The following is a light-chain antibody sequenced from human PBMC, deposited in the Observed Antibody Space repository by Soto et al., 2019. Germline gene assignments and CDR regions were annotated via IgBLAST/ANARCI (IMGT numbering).Light chain of an antibody. Sequence: QSVLTQPPSASGSPGQSVTISCTGTSSDVGAYDHVSWYQQPPGTAPKLMIYEINKRPSGVPDRFSGSKSGNTASLTVSGHQAEDEADYYCSSFAGSNNFPYVFGTGTKVTVL. J-gene: IGLJ1*01. V-gene: IGLV2-8*01. CDR3: SSFAGSNNFPYV. CDR1: SSDVGAYDH. CDR2: EIN.